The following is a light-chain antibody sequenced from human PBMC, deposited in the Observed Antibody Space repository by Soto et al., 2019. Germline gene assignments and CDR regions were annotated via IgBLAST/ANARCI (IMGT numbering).Light chain of an antibody. Sequence: QSALTQPRSVSGSPGQSVTISCTGTSSDVGGYNDVSWYQQHPGKAPKLMIYDVSKRPSGVPDRFSGSKSGNTASLTISGLQAEDDADYYCCSYAGSYAYVFGTGTKLTVL. V-gene: IGLV2-11*01. CDR1: SSDVGGYND. CDR2: DVS. CDR3: CSYAGSYAYV. J-gene: IGLJ1*01.